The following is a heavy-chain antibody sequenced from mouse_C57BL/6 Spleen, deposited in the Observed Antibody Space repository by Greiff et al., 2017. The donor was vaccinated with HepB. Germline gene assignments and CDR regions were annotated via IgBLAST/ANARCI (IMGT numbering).Heavy chain of an antibody. CDR2: ISDGGSYT. CDR1: GFTFSSYA. D-gene: IGHD2-4*01. J-gene: IGHJ1*03. Sequence: EVKLMESGGGLVKPGGSLKLSCAASGFTFSSYAMSWVRQTPEKRLEWVATISDGGSYTYYPDNVKGRFTITRDNAKNNLYLQMSHLKSEDTAMYYCARWCYYDYDGGYWYFDVWGTGTTVTVSS. CDR3: ARWCYYDYDGGYWYFDV. V-gene: IGHV5-4*03.